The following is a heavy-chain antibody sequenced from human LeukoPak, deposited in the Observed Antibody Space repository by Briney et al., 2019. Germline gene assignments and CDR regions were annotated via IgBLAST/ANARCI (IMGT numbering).Heavy chain of an antibody. CDR3: ARVFIVGYCSSTSCKTGYFDL. D-gene: IGHD2-2*01. J-gene: IGHJ2*01. Sequence: PGGSLRLSCAASGFTFSSYGMTWVRQAPGKGLEWVSYISSSSSTIYYADSVKGRFTISRDNAKNSLYLQMNSLRAEDTAVYYCARVFIVGYCSSTSCKTGYFDLWGRGTLVTVSS. V-gene: IGHV3-48*01. CDR2: ISSSSSTI. CDR1: GFTFSSYG.